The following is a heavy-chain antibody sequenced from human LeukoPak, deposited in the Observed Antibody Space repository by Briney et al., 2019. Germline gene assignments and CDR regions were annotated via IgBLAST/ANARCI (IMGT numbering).Heavy chain of an antibody. Sequence: GASVNVSCKASGYTFTSYDIHWVRQATGQGLEWMGWMNPNSGNTGYAQKFQGRVTMTRNTSIRTAYMELSSLRSEDTAIYYCARSVVDRGVINYCGQGTLVTVSS. J-gene: IGHJ4*02. D-gene: IGHD3-10*01. V-gene: IGHV1-8*01. CDR2: MNPNSGNT. CDR1: GYTFTSYD. CDR3: ARSVVDRGVINY.